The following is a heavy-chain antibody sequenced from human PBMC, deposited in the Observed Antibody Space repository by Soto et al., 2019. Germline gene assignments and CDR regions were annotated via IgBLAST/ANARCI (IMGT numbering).Heavy chain of an antibody. V-gene: IGHV3-13*01. CDR1: GFTFSTYD. CDR2: IVVAGDT. D-gene: IGHD6-25*01. Sequence: EVLLVESGGGLVQPGGSLRLSCTTSGFTFSTYDMHWVRQVTGKGLEWVSGIVVAGDTYYPDSVKDRFTISRENAKNSLYLQMDSLRVEDTAVYYCARRGIDTMSGFDALDVWGLGTKVTVSS. J-gene: IGHJ3*01. CDR3: ARRGIDTMSGFDALDV.